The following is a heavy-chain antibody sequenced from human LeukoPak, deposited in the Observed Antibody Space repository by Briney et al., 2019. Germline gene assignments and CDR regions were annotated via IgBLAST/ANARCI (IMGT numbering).Heavy chain of an antibody. CDR2: IDPNTGNP. Sequence: ASVKVSCKASGYTFTNYAMNWVRQAPGQGLQWMGWIDPNTGNPTYAQGFTGRFVFSLDTSVSTTYLQISSLKPEDTAVYYCARRPYCTNGVCYGELGFDPWGQGTLVTVSS. CDR3: ARRPYCTNGVCYGELGFDP. CDR1: GYTFTNYA. J-gene: IGHJ5*02. D-gene: IGHD2-8*01. V-gene: IGHV7-4-1*02.